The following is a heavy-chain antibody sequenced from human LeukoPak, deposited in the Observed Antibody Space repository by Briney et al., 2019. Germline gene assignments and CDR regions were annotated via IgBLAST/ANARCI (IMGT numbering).Heavy chain of an antibody. J-gene: IGHJ4*02. CDR3: ARDWFGGYSSNWPGYEYFDY. V-gene: IGHV3-30*02. Sequence: HPGGSLRLSCAASGFTFSSYGMHWVRQAPGKGLEWVAFIRYDGSNKYYADSVKGRFTISRDNSKNTLYLQMNSLRAEDTAVYYCARDWFGGYSSNWPGYEYFDYWGQGTLVTVSS. D-gene: IGHD6-13*01. CDR2: IRYDGSNK. CDR1: GFTFSSYG.